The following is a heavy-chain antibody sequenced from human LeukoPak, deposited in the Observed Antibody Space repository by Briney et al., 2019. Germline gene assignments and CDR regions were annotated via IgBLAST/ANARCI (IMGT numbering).Heavy chain of an antibody. D-gene: IGHD3-10*01. CDR3: ARESNYYGSGTGWFDP. CDR1: GGSISSGSYY. Sequence: SQTLSLTCTVSGGSISSGSYYWSWIRQPPGRGLEWIGYIYYSGSTYYNPSLKSRVTISVDTSKNQFSLELSSVTAADTAVYYCARESNYYGSGTGWFDPWGQGTLVTVSS. V-gene: IGHV4-30-4*07. CDR2: IYYSGST. J-gene: IGHJ5*02.